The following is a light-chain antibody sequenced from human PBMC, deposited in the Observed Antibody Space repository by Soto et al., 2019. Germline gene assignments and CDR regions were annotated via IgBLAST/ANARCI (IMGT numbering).Light chain of an antibody. Sequence: QSVLTQPASVSGSPGQSIAISCTGSSSDVGIYNYVSWYQQHPGKVPKLIIYEVSNRPSGVSNRFSGSKSGITASLTISGLQAEDEADYYCSSYTTSSTRVFGTWTKVTVL. J-gene: IGLJ1*01. CDR3: SSYTTSSTRV. CDR1: SSDVGIYNY. CDR2: EVS. V-gene: IGLV2-14*01.